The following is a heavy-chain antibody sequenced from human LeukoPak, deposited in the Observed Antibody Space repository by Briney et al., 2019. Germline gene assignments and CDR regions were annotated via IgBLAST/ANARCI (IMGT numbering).Heavy chain of an antibody. D-gene: IGHD3-3*01. Sequence: GGSLRLSCAASGFTVSSNYMSWVRQAPGKGLEWVSVIYSGGSTYYADSVKGRFTISRDNAKNSLYLQMNSLRAEDTAVYYCARVRDYDFWSGYPYYYYGMDVWGQGTTVTVSS. J-gene: IGHJ6*02. CDR2: IYSGGST. CDR3: ARVRDYDFWSGYPYYYYGMDV. CDR1: GFTVSSNY. V-gene: IGHV3-53*01.